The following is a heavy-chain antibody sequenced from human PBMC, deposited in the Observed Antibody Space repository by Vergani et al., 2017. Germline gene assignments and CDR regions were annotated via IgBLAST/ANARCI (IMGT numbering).Heavy chain of an antibody. V-gene: IGHV1-18*01. Sequence: QVQLVQSGAEVKKPGASVKVSCKASGYTFTSYGISWVRQAPGQGLEWMGWISAYNGNTNYAQKLQGRVTMTTDTSTSTAYMELRSLRSDDTAVYYCARALTRQPDAPKYYYYYGMDVWGQGTTVTVSS. J-gene: IGHJ6*02. CDR2: ISAYNGNT. CDR1: GYTFTSYG. D-gene: IGHD3-10*01. CDR3: ARALTRQPDAPKYYYYYGMDV.